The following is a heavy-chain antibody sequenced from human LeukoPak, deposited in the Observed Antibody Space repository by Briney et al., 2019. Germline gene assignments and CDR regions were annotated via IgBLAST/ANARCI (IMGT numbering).Heavy chain of an antibody. D-gene: IGHD2-2*01. CDR2: IYYSGST. J-gene: IGHJ6*02. Sequence: SETLSLTCTVSGGSISSYYWSWIRQPPGKGLEWIRYIYYSGSTNYSPSLKSRVTISVDTSKNQFSLKLSSVTAADTAVYYCAICHPVVPAAIRPPDYYYGMDVWGQGTTVTVSS. CDR3: AICHPVVPAAIRPPDYYYGMDV. V-gene: IGHV4-59*01. CDR1: GGSISSYY.